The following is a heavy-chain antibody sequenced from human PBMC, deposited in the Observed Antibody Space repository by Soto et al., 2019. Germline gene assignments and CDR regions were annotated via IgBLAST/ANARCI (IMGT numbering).Heavy chain of an antibody. CDR1: GFTFSAVW. J-gene: IGHJ5*02. CDR2: IKSKTHGGTT. CDR3: TTEDGWFDP. Sequence: EVQVVESGGGLVKPGGSLGLSCAASGFTFSAVWISWVRQTPVKGLEWVGRIKSKTHGGTTDYAAPVKGRFTISRDDSKNTVYLQMNSLQSEDTGIYYCTTEDGWFDPWGQGILVTVSS. V-gene: IGHV3-15*01.